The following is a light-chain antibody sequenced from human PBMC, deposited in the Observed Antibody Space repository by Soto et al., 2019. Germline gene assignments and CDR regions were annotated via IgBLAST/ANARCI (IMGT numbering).Light chain of an antibody. J-gene: IGKJ1*01. CDR3: QQYGSSRT. Sequence: EIVMTQSPATLSVSPGERATLSCRASQSVSSSLAWYQQKPGQAPRLLIYGASSRATGIPDRFSGSGSGTDFTLTISRLEPEDFAVYYCQQYGSSRTFGQGTKLAI. CDR1: QSVSSS. CDR2: GAS. V-gene: IGKV3-20*01.